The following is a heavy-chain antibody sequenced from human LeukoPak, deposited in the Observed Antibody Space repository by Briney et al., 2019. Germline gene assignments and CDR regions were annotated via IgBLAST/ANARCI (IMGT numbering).Heavy chain of an antibody. V-gene: IGHV1-69*13. CDR1: GYTFTSYA. CDR2: IIPVFGTA. J-gene: IGHJ4*02. D-gene: IGHD5-24*01. Sequence: ASVKVSCKASGYTFTSYAMNWVRQAPGQGLEWMGGIIPVFGTANYAQKFQGRFTITADESTSTGYMELSSLTSEDTAVYYCASQLPTMDYWGQGTLVTVSS. CDR3: ASQLPTMDY.